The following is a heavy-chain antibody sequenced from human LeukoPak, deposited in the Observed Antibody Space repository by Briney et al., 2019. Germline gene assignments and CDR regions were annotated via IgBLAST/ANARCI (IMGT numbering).Heavy chain of an antibody. CDR1: GFTFNIHA. CDR2: ISGSGDST. J-gene: IGHJ4*02. V-gene: IGHV3-23*01. CDR3: AGHRDYASHHPVDY. Sequence: PGGSLRLSCAASGFTFNIHAMSWVRQAPGKGLEWVSGISGSGDSTYYADSVKGRFTISRDNSKNTLYLQMNSLRAEDTAVYYCAGHRDYASHHPVDYWGQGTLVTVSS. D-gene: IGHD3-16*01.